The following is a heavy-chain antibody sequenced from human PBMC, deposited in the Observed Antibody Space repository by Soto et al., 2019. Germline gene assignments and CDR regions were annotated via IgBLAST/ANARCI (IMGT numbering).Heavy chain of an antibody. CDR3: ARVGAAINYFDY. Sequence: ASVKVSCKASGYTFSSYGISWVRQAPGQGLEWMGWNSDYNGNKNYAQKLQGRITMTTDTSTSTAYMELRSLRSYDTAVYYCARVGAAINYFDYWGQGTQVTVSS. D-gene: IGHD2-2*02. V-gene: IGHV1-18*01. CDR2: NSDYNGNK. CDR1: GYTFSSYG. J-gene: IGHJ4*02.